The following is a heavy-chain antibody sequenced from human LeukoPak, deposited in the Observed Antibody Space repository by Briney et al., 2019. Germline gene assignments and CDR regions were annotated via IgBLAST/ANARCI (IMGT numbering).Heavy chain of an antibody. D-gene: IGHD1-26*01. CDR1: GGTFSSYA. CDR2: TIPIFGTA. Sequence: SVKVSCKASGGTFSSYAISWVRQAPRQGLEWMGGTIPIFGTANYAQTFQGRVTITADESTSTAYMELSSLRSEDTAVHYCAPQALGATNDDYWGQGTLVTVSS. V-gene: IGHV1-69*01. CDR3: APQALGATNDDY. J-gene: IGHJ4*02.